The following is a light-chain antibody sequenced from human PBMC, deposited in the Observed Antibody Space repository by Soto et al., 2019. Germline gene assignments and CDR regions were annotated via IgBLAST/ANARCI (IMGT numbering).Light chain of an antibody. CDR1: QGIRHY. Sequence: AIQMTPSPSSLSASVGDRVTITCRASQGIRHYLGWYQQKPGKAPKLLIYAGSSLQSGVPSRFSGSGSGTDFTLTISSLQPEDFATYYCLQDYNYPLTFGGGTKVEIK. CDR2: AGS. J-gene: IGKJ4*01. CDR3: LQDYNYPLT. V-gene: IGKV1-6*01.